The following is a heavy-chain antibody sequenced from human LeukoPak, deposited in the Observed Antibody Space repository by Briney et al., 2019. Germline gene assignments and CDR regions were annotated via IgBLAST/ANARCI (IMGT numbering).Heavy chain of an antibody. J-gene: IGHJ6*02. V-gene: IGHV1-2*02. D-gene: IGHD7-27*01. Sequence: GASVKVSCKASGYTFTGYYMHWARQAPGQGLEWMGWINPNSGGTNYAQKFQDRVTMTRDTSISTAYMELSRLRPDDTAVYYCARDELGTLYYYYGMDVWGQGTTVTVSS. CDR3: ARDELGTLYYYYGMDV. CDR2: INPNSGGT. CDR1: GYTFTGYY.